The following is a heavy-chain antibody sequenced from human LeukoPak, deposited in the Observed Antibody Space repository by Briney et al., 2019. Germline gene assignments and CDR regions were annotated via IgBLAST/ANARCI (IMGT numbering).Heavy chain of an antibody. CDR2: ISGSGGST. Sequence: GGSLRLSCAASGFTFSSYAMSWVRQAPGKGLEWVSAISGSGGSTYYADSVKGRFTISRDNSKYTLYLQMNSLRAEDTAVYYCAKDIYDYVWGSYHLWGQGTLVTVSS. J-gene: IGHJ5*02. D-gene: IGHD3-16*02. V-gene: IGHV3-23*01. CDR3: AKDIYDYVWGSYHL. CDR1: GFTFSSYA.